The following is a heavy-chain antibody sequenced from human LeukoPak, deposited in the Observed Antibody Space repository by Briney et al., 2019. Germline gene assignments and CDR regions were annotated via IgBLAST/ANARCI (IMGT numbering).Heavy chain of an antibody. J-gene: IGHJ6*03. Sequence: SETLSLTCTVSGGSISSYYWGWIRQPPGKGLEWIGYIYTSGSTNYNPSLKSRVTISVDTSKNQFSLRLSSVTAADTAVYYCARLMTTVTTFGYYYYYMDVWGKGTTVTVSS. CDR2: IYTSGST. D-gene: IGHD4-17*01. CDR1: GGSISSYY. CDR3: ARLMTTVTTFGYYYYYMDV. V-gene: IGHV4-4*09.